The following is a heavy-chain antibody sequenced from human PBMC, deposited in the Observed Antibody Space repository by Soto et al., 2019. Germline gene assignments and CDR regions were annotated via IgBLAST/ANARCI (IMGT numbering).Heavy chain of an antibody. V-gene: IGHV1-2*02. CDR2: INPNSGGT. CDR1: GYTFTGYY. CDR3: ARDYTSY. J-gene: IGHJ4*02. Sequence: ASVKVSCKASGYTFTGYYMHWVRQAPGQGLEWMGWINPNSGGTNYAQKLKGRVTMTTDTSTSTAYMELRSLRSDDTAVYYCARDYTSYWGQGTLVTVSS.